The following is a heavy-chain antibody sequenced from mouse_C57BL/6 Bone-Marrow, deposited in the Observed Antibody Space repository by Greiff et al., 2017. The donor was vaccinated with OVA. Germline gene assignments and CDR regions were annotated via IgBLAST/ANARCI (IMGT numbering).Heavy chain of an antibody. CDR3: ARHEEGLGGLYYFDY. CDR2: FYPGSGSI. Sequence: VQLVESGAELVKPGASVKLSCKASGYTFTEYTIHWVKQRSGQGLEWIGWFYPGSGSIKYNEKFKDKATLTADKSSSTVYMELSRLTSEDPAVYFCARHEEGLGGLYYFDYWGQGTTLTVSS. CDR1: GYTFTEYT. V-gene: IGHV1-62-2*01. J-gene: IGHJ2*01. D-gene: IGHD6-1*01.